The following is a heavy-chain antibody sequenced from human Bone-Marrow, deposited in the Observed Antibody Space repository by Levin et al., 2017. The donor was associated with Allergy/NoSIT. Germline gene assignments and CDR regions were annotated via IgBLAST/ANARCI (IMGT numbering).Heavy chain of an antibody. CDR1: GFTFSSYA. Sequence: HPGGSLRLSCAASGFTFSSYAMAWVRQAPGKGLEWVSSIVGGSDTPWYADAVKGRFTISRDRSKNTLYLEMNSLRVDDTAVYHCAKRLDGFGYLQEWGQGTLVTVSS. V-gene: IGHV3-23*01. CDR3: AKRLDGFGYLQE. D-gene: IGHD3-10*01. CDR2: IVGGSDTP. J-gene: IGHJ1*01.